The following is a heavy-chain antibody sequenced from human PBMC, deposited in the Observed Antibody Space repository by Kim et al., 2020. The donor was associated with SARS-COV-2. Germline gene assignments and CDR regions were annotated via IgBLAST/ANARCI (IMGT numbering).Heavy chain of an antibody. CDR2: IYYSGST. D-gene: IGHD2-2*01. V-gene: IGHV4-39*01. CDR3: SIIVVVPAAPPYYYYGMDV. J-gene: IGHJ6*02. CDR1: GGSISSSSYY. Sequence: SETLSLTCTVSGGSISSSSYYWGWIRQPPGKGLEWIGSIYYSGSTYYNPSLKSRVTISVDTSKNQFSLKLSSVTAADTAVYYCSIIVVVPAAPPYYYYGMDVWGQGTTVTVSS.